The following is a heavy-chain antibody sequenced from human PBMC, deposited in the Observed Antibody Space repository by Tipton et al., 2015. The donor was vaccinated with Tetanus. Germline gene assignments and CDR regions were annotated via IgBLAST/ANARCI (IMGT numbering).Heavy chain of an antibody. J-gene: IGHJ5*02. CDR1: GYTFINHN. D-gene: IGHD2-21*01. V-gene: IGHV1-46*01. Sequence: QSGPEVKKPGASVKVSCQASGYTFINHNMHWVRQAPGQGLEWMGIIIPSGGTTRHAQKFQGRVTVSRDNSRNTLALQMTSLRVDDTGVYFCARDDFIRDSADTWGQGTLVVVSS. CDR2: IIPSGGTT. CDR3: ARDDFIRDSADT.